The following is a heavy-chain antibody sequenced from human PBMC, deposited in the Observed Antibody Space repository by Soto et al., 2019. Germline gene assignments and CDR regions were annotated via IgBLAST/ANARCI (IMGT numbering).Heavy chain of an antibody. J-gene: IGHJ4*02. CDR1: GGSVSSESYY. Sequence: SETLSLTCTVSGGSVSSESYYWSWIRQPPGKGLECIGYIYYSGSTNYNPSLKSRVTISVDTSKNQFSLKLNSVTAADTAVYYCARDRTYGYSYFDYWGQGILVTVSS. D-gene: IGHD5-18*01. V-gene: IGHV4-61*01. CDR3: ARDRTYGYSYFDY. CDR2: IYYSGST.